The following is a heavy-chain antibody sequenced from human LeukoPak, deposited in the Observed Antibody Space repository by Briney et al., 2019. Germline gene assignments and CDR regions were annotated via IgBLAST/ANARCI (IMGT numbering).Heavy chain of an antibody. D-gene: IGHD3-10*01. CDR1: GGTFSSYA. J-gene: IGHJ4*02. CDR2: IIPIFGTA. CDR3: ARGSPHVPGFSGSLPLDY. V-gene: IGHV1-69*05. Sequence: SVKVSCKASGGTFSSYAISRVRQAPGQGLEWMGGIIPIFGTANYAQKFQGRVTITTDESTSTAYMELSSLRSEDTAVYYCARGSPHVPGFSGSLPLDYWGQGTLVTVSS.